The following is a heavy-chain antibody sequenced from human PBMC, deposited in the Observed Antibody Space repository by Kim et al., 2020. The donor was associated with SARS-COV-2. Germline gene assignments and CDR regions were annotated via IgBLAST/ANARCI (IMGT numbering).Heavy chain of an antibody. CDR3: LKGGTRGGPDTAMVRFDY. J-gene: IGHJ4*02. Sequence: GGSLRLSCSASGFTFSSYAMHWVRQAPGKGLEYVSAISSNGGSTYYADSVKGRFTISRDNSKNTLYLQMSSLRAEDTAVYYCLKGGTRGGPDTAMVRFDYWGQGTLVTVSS. CDR1: GFTFSSYA. D-gene: IGHD5-18*01. CDR2: ISSNGGST. V-gene: IGHV3-64D*09.